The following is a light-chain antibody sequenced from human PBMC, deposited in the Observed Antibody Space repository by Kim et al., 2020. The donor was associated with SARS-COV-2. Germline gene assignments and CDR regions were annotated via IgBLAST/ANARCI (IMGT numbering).Light chain of an antibody. Sequence: GQRVTMSCSGSSSNIGSNYVYWYQQRTGTAPKLLIYRNTQRPSGVPDRFSGSKSGTSASLAISGLRSEDEADYYCATWDDSLSGQVFGGGTQLTVL. CDR1: SSNIGSNY. J-gene: IGLJ3*02. V-gene: IGLV1-47*01. CDR3: ATWDDSLSGQV. CDR2: RNT.